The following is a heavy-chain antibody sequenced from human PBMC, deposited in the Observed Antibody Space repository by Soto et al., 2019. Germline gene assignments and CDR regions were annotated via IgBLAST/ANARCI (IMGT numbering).Heavy chain of an antibody. J-gene: IGHJ6*02. V-gene: IGHV4-31*03. CDR2: IHYRGST. Sequence: LSLTCNVSGGSITGAYYWNWLRQHPGKGLEWIGSIHYRGSTYYNPSLQSRISISLDRSNNQFSLKLSSVTAADTAVYYCARVRDSFGLDVWGQGTTVTVSS. CDR3: ARVRDSFGLDV. CDR1: GGSITGAYY. D-gene: IGHD2-15*01.